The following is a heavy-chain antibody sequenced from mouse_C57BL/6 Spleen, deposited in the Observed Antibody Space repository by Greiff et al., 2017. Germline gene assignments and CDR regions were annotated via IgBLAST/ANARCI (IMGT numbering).Heavy chain of an antibody. Sequence: VQRVESGPGLVAPSQSLSITCTVSGFSLTSYGVHWVRQPPGKGLEWLVVIWRDGSTTYNSALNSSLSISKDNSKSQVFLKMNSLPTGDTAMYYCARHLSTVGAMDYWGQGTSVTVSS. D-gene: IGHD2-1*01. CDR2: IWRDGST. CDR1: GFSLTSYG. J-gene: IGHJ4*01. V-gene: IGHV2-6-1*01. CDR3: ARHLSTVGAMDY.